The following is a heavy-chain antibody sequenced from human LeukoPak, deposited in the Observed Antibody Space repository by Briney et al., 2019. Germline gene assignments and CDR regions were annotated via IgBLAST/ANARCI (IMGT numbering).Heavy chain of an antibody. CDR3: ARDLRVVGAHNWFDP. V-gene: IGHV3-23*01. CDR2: ISGSGSNT. J-gene: IGHJ5*02. Sequence: GGSLRLSCAASGFSFSSYAMSWVRQAPGKGLECVSAISGSGSNTYCADSVKGRFTISRDNSKNTVYLQMNSLRVEDTAVYYCARDLRVVGAHNWFDPWGQGTLVTVSS. CDR1: GFSFSSYA. D-gene: IGHD1-26*01.